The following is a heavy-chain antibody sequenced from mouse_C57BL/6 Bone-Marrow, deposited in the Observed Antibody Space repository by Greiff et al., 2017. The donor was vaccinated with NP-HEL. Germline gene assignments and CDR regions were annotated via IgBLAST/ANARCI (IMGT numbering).Heavy chain of an antibody. CDR3: ARSGTWYVDV. CDR1: GFTFTDYY. J-gene: IGHJ1*03. V-gene: IGHV7-3*01. Sequence: EVQGVESGGGLVQPGGSLSLPCAASGFTFTDYYMSWVRQPPGKALEWLGFIRNKANGYTTEYSASVKGRFTISRDNSQSILYLQMNALRAEDSATYYCARSGTWYVDVWGTGTTVTVSS. CDR2: IRNKANGYTT.